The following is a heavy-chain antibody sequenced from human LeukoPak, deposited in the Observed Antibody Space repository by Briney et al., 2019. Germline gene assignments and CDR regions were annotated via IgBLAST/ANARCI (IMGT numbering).Heavy chain of an antibody. CDR1: GYTFTSYA. J-gene: IGHJ3*02. D-gene: IGHD3-9*01. CDR3: ATLRYFDWLPEAAFDI. V-gene: IGHV1-3*01. Sequence: ASVKVSCKASGYTFTSYAMHWVRQAPGQRLEWMGWINAGNGNTKYSQKFQGRVTFTADKATTTAYMELSSLKSEDTAVYYCATLRYFDWLPEAAFDIWGQGTMVTVSS. CDR2: INAGNGNT.